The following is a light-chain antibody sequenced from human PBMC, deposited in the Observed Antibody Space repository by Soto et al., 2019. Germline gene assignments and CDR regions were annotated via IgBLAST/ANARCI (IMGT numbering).Light chain of an antibody. Sequence: EIVLTQSPATLSLSPGERATLSCRARQSVSSYLAWYQQKPGQAPRLLIYDASNRATGIPARFSGSGSGTDFTLTISSLEPEDFAVYYCQHRSNWPMYTFGQGTKLEIK. CDR1: QSVSSY. J-gene: IGKJ2*01. CDR3: QHRSNWPMYT. CDR2: DAS. V-gene: IGKV3-11*01.